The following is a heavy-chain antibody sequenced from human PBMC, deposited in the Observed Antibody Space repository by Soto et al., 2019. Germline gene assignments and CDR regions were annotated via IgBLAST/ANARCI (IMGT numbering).Heavy chain of an antibody. CDR2: IIPISSTT. Sequence: QVELVQSGAEVKKPGSSVKVSCKASGGNFITFAISWVLQAPGQGLEWMGEIIPISSTTKSAHKFQDRVTISAEGSSSTVHRELRRLKSEDTAIYFYAKKLGIDPFGSYGLDVWGQGTTVTVSS. V-gene: IGHV1-69*01. J-gene: IGHJ6*02. CDR3: AKKLGIDPFGSYGLDV. D-gene: IGHD7-27*01. CDR1: GGNFITFA.